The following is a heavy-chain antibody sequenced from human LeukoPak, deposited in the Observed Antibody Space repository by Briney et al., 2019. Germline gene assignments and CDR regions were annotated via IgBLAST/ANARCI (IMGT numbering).Heavy chain of an antibody. CDR2: IYYSGST. Sequence: PSETLSPTCTVSGGSISSSSYHWGWIRQPPGKGLEWIGSIYYSGSTYYNPSLKSRVTISVDTSKNQFSLKLSSVTAADTAVYYCARHGSRGWLDYWGQGTLVTVSS. D-gene: IGHD6-19*01. CDR1: GGSISSSSYH. J-gene: IGHJ4*02. CDR3: ARHGSRGWLDY. V-gene: IGHV4-39*01.